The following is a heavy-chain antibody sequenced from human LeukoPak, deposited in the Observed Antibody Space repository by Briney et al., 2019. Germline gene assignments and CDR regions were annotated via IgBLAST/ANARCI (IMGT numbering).Heavy chain of an antibody. CDR1: GLTFSNYW. V-gene: IGHV3-74*01. CDR2: ISSDGSST. J-gene: IGHJ4*02. D-gene: IGHD3-10*01. CDR3: ASRSQGVEN. Sequence: TGGSLRLSCAVSGLTFSNYWMHWVRQAPGKGLIWVSRISSDGSSTNYADSVEGRFTISRDNAKNTVSLQMKSLRADDTAVYYCASRSQGVENWGQGTLVTVSS.